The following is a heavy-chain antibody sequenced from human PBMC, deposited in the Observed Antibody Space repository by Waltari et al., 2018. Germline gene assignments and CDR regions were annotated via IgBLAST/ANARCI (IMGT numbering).Heavy chain of an antibody. D-gene: IGHD2-2*02. CDR1: GFTFSNFG. J-gene: IGHJ4*02. CDR3: AKDAFGNTYLDF. CDR2: IWFDGSDK. V-gene: IGHV3-30*02. Sequence: QVNRVESGGGVVQPGGSLRLSCATSGFTFSNFGMHWVRQAPGKGLEWVALIWFDGSDKFYADSVRGRFTISRDNSARTLYLDMDSLRLDDTAMYYCAKDAFGNTYLDFWGQGTLVTVSS.